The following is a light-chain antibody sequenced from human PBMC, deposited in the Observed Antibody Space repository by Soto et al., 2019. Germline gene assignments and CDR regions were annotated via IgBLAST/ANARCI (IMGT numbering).Light chain of an antibody. V-gene: IGKV1-39*01. Sequence: DIQMTQSPSSLSASVGDRVTITCRASQSISSYLNWYQQKPGKAPKLLIYGASSLQSGVPSRFSGGGSGTDFTLTISSLQPEDFATYYCQQSFSTPRFTFGPGTKVDIK. CDR3: QQSFSTPRFT. J-gene: IGKJ3*01. CDR1: QSISSY. CDR2: GAS.